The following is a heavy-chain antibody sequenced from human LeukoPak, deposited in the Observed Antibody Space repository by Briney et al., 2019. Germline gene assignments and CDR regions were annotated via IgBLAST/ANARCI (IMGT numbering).Heavy chain of an antibody. J-gene: IGHJ4*02. CDR1: GFSFSTSD. V-gene: IGHV3-30*02. D-gene: IGHD3-16*01. Sequence: PGGSLRLSCESSGFSFSTSDMHWVRQAPGKGLEWVAFTRYDESQKFYGDSVKGRFSISRDTSKSSLYLQMNSLTPEDTAVYYCATRRTGGTYASFEYWGQGTLVIVSS. CDR3: ATRRTGGTYASFEY. CDR2: TRYDESQK.